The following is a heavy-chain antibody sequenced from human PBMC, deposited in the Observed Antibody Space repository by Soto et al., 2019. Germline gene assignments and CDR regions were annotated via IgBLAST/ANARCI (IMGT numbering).Heavy chain of an antibody. CDR1: GFTFINYG. V-gene: IGHV3-33*01. D-gene: IGHD2-21*02. CDR3: ARDIGVTDYRLDY. CDR2: IWFDGSRK. J-gene: IGHJ4*02. Sequence: QVQLVESGGGVVQPGRSLRLSCAASGFTFINYGFHWVRQAPGKGLEWVAVIWFDGSRKYYVDSVKGRFTISRDSSKNTLYLQMDSLRADDTAVYYCARDIGVTDYRLDYWGQGTLVMVSS.